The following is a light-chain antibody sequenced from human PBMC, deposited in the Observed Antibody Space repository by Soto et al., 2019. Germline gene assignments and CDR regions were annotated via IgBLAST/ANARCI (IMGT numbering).Light chain of an antibody. CDR2: VAS. Sequence: IQMTQSPSSLSASVEDRVTITCRSSQNISRFLNWHQQKPGKAPNVLINVASTLRSGVPSRFSGSGSGTDFNLTINSLQPEDFATYFCQQSFTTPLTFGGGTKVDIK. V-gene: IGKV1-39*01. CDR3: QQSFTTPLT. CDR1: QNISRF. J-gene: IGKJ4*01.